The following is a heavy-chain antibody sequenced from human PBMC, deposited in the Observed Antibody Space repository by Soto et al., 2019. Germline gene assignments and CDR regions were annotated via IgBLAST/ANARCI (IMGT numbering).Heavy chain of an antibody. CDR1: GFTFNSNP. CDR2: IRGSGDST. Sequence: EVQLLESGGGLVQPGGSLGLSCVASGFTFNSNPMSWVRQAPGKGLEWVSAIRGSGDSTYYADSVKGRFTVSRDNSKNTLYLQMNSLRAEDTAVYFCARGRPPYCDGIKCYWTDDYWGQGTLVTVSS. D-gene: IGHD2-21*01. J-gene: IGHJ4*02. V-gene: IGHV3-23*01. CDR3: ARGRPPYCDGIKCYWTDDY.